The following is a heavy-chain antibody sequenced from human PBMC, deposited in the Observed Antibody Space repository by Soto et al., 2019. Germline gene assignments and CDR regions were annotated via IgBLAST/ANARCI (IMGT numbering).Heavy chain of an antibody. J-gene: IGHJ5*02. CDR2: INPDSGGT. D-gene: IGHD6-13*01. V-gene: IGHV1-2*02. Sequence: ASVKVSCKASGDTFSGYYMHWVRQAPGQGLEWLGWINPDSGGTDNERKFQGRVTLTRDTSIRTAYMEMSSLRSDAPAVYFWVTGYSSRWYWFDPWGQGTLVTVSS. CDR3: VTGYSSRWYWFDP. CDR1: GDTFSGYY.